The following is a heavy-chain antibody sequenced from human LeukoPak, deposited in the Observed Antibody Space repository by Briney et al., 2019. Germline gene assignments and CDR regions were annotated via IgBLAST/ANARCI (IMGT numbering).Heavy chain of an antibody. CDR2: MSAYNGNT. V-gene: IGHV1-18*01. Sequence: ASVKVSCKASGYTFTSYGISWVRQAPGQGLEWMGWMSAYNGNTNYAQKLQGRVTMTTDTSTSTAYMELRSLRSDDTAVYYCARDRYCSGGSCYPFDYWGQGTLVTVSS. D-gene: IGHD2-15*01. CDR3: ARDRYCSGGSCYPFDY. CDR1: GYTFTSYG. J-gene: IGHJ4*02.